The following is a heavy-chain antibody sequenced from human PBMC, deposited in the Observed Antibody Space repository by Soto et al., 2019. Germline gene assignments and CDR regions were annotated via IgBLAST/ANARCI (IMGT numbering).Heavy chain of an antibody. CDR2: ISSTKNYI. J-gene: IGHJ3*02. D-gene: IGHD2-15*01. CDR3: ARRRGPERDCSVGSCYSRRDAFDI. V-gene: IGHV3-21*06. CDR1: GFTFSDYS. Sequence: PGGSLRLSCVASGFTFSDYSMNCVRQAPGNALEWVTSISSTKNYIYYAESLERQFSISRDNTQNSLYLQMNSLRVEDTAVYYWARRRGPERDCSVGSCYSRRDAFDIWGQGSMVTVSS.